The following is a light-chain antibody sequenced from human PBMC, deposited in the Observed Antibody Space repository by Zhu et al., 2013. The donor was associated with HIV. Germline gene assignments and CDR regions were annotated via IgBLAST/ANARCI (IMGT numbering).Light chain of an antibody. J-gene: IGKJ1*01. CDR3: QQYNNWPQT. V-gene: IGKV3-15*01. CDR2: DAS. Sequence: EIVLTQSPATLSVSPGERATLSCRASQNVNTNLAWYQQRPGQAPRLLIYDASTRATGIPARFSGSGSGTEFSLTISSLQSEDFAVYYCQQYNNWPQTFGQGTKVEIK. CDR1: QNVNTN.